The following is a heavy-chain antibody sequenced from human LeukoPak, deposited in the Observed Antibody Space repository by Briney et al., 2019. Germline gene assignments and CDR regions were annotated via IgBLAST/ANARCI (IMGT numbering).Heavy chain of an antibody. CDR2: INPNSGGT. CDR1: GYTFTGYY. J-gene: IGHJ5*02. Sequence: ASVKVSCKASGYTFTGYYMHWVRQAPGQGLEWMGRINPNSGGTNYAQKFQGRVTRTRDTSISTAYMELSRLRSDDTAVYYCARAAESSSWGPNWFDPWGQGTLVTVSS. CDR3: ARAAESSSWGPNWFDP. V-gene: IGHV1-2*06. D-gene: IGHD6-13*01.